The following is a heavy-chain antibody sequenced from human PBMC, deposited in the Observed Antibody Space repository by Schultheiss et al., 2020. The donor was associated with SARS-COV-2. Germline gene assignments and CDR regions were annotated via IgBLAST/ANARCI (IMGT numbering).Heavy chain of an antibody. CDR3: ARADCSSSSCSSFGH. J-gene: IGHJ4*02. CDR2: IYSGGST. V-gene: IGHV3-53*01. D-gene: IGHD2-2*01. Sequence: GGSLRLSCAASGFTVSSNYMSWVRQAPGKGLEWVSVIYSGGSTYYADSVKGRFTISRDNSKNTLYLQMNSLRAEDTAVYYCARADCSSSSCSSFGHWGQGTLVTVSS. CDR1: GFTVSSNY.